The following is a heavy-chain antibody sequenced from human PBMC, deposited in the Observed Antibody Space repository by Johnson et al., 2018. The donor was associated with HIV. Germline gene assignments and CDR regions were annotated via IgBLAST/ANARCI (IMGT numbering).Heavy chain of an antibody. V-gene: IGHV3-30-3*01. J-gene: IGHJ3*02. CDR2: ISYDGSNK. Sequence: VQLVESGGGLVQPGGSLRLSCAASGFTFSSYAMHWVRQAPGKGLEWVAVISYDGSNKYYADSVRGRFSISRDKSKDTLYLQMSSLRAEDTAVYYCARDLAGTERGNAFDIWGQGTMVTVSS. CDR1: GFTFSSYA. CDR3: ARDLAGTERGNAFDI. D-gene: IGHD1-1*01.